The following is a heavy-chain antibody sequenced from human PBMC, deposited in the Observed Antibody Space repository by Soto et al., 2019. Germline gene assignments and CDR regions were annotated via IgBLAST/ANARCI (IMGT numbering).Heavy chain of an antibody. D-gene: IGHD5-12*01. CDR1: GFTVTINY. CDR3: HGYGY. Sequence: EVQVVESGGGLVQPGGSLRLSCAVSGFTVTINYMSWVRQAPGKGLEGVSVIYSGGTIYYADSVKGRFTISRDTSKNTLYLQMNSLRGDDTAVYYCHGYGYWGQGTLVTVSS. J-gene: IGHJ4*02. V-gene: IGHV3-53*01. CDR2: IYSGGTI.